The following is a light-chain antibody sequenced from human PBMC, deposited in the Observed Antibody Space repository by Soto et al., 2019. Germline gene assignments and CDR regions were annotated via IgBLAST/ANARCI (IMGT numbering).Light chain of an antibody. Sequence: QSVLTQPPSASGTPGQRVTISCSGSSSNVGGNYVYWFQQFPGTAPKVLIYKNNQRPSGDPDRFSGSKFDTSASLDISGLRSEDEADYYCAAWSDGLSGYVFGTGTKLTVL. CDR2: KNN. CDR1: SSNVGGNY. J-gene: IGLJ1*01. V-gene: IGLV1-47*01. CDR3: AAWSDGLSGYV.